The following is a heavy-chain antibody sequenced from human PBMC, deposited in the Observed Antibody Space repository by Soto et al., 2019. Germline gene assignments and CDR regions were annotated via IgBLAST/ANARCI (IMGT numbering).Heavy chain of an antibody. CDR2: ISYDGKSK. J-gene: IGHJ4*02. V-gene: IGHV3-30*18. Sequence: QVHLVESGGGVVQAGRSLRLSCAASRFIFSIYGMHWVRQAPGKGLEWVAFISYDGKSKYYADSVRGRFTISRDNSQNTLYLQMNSLSAEDTALYYCTKNIVGYTYEGDYWGQGTLVTVSS. D-gene: IGHD5-18*01. CDR1: RFIFSIYG. CDR3: TKNIVGYTYEGDY.